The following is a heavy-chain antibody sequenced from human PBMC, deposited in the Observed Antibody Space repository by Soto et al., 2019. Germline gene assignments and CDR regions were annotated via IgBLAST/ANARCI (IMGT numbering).Heavy chain of an antibody. CDR1: GFTFSSYA. CDR3: AKDREGSWGSGYDAFDI. D-gene: IGHD3-10*01. V-gene: IGHV3-23*01. Sequence: GGSLRLSCAASGFTFSSYAMSWVRQAPGKGLEWVSAISGSGGSTYYADSVKGRFTISRDNSKNTLYLQMNSLRAEDTAVYYCAKDREGSWGSGYDAFDIWGQGTMVTVSS. J-gene: IGHJ3*02. CDR2: ISGSGGST.